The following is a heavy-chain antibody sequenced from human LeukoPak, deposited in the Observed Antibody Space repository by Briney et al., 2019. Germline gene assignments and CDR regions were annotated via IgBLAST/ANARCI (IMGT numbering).Heavy chain of an antibody. CDR1: GGSISSSSYY. CDR3: ARTYPAYCGGDCYPPDDAFDI. V-gene: IGHV4-39*01. Sequence: PSETLSLTCTVSGGSISSSSYYWGWIRQPPGKGLEWIGSIYYSGSTYYNPSLKSRVTISVDTSKNQFSLKLSSVTAADTAVYYCARTYPAYCGGDCYPPDDAFDIWGQGTMVTVSS. J-gene: IGHJ3*02. CDR2: IYYSGST. D-gene: IGHD2-21*02.